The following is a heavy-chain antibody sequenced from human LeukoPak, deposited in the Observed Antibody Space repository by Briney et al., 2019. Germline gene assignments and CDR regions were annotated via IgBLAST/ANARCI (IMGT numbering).Heavy chain of an antibody. V-gene: IGHV3-23*01. J-gene: IGHJ4*02. Sequence: PGGSLRLSCAASGSTFSSYAMSWVRQTPAKGLEWVSAISGSGGSTYYADSVKGRFTISRDNSKNTLYLQMNSVRAEDTAVYYCAKDRRGDRAAAIDYWGQGTLVTVSS. D-gene: IGHD6-13*01. CDR3: AKDRRGDRAAAIDY. CDR2: ISGSGGST. CDR1: GSTFSSYA.